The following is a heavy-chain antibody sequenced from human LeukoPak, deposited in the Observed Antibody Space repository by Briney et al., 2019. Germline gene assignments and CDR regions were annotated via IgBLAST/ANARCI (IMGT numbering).Heavy chain of an antibody. CDR1: GFTFSNYW. D-gene: IGHD5-18*01. J-gene: IGHJ4*02. CDR3: ARDLRGYSYGALDY. V-gene: IGHV3-74*01. CDR2: IKSDGSST. Sequence: GGSLRLSCAASGFTFSNYWMHWVRQAPGKELVWVSRIKSDGSSTNYADSVKGRLTISRDNAKNTLYLQMNSLRAEDTAVYYCARDLRGYSYGALDYWGQGTLVTVSS.